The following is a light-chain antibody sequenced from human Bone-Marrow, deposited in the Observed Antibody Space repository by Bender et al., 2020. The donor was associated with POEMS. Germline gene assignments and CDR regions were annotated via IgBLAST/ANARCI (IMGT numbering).Light chain of an antibody. CDR2: DVT. Sequence: QSALTQPASVSGSPGQSITISCTGTSSDVGGFNYVSWYQQHPGKAPKLVIYDVTNRPSGVSNRFSGSKSGNTASLTISGLQAEDEADYYCNSYTSASPVVFGGGTKVIVL. CDR1: SSDVGGFNY. V-gene: IGLV2-14*03. J-gene: IGLJ2*01. CDR3: NSYTSASPVV.